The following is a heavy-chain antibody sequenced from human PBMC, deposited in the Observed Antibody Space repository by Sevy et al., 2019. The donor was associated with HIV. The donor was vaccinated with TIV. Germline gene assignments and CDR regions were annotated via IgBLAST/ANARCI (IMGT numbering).Heavy chain of an antibody. Sequence: SETLSLTCTVSGGSISSSSYYWGWIRQPPGKGLEWIGSIYYSGSTYYNPSLKSRVTISVDTSKNQFSLKLSSVTAAEAAVYYCASYGGKSGSDLGYGIDVWGQGTTVTVSS. CDR2: IYYSGST. V-gene: IGHV4-39*01. CDR1: GGSISSSSYY. J-gene: IGHJ6*02. CDR3: ASYGGKSGSDLGYGIDV. D-gene: IGHD1-26*01.